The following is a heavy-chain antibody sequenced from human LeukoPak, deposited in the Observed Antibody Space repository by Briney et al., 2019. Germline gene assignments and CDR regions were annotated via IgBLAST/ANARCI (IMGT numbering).Heavy chain of an antibody. D-gene: IGHD2-21*02. CDR1: GFTFSSYD. V-gene: IGHV3-13*01. CDR2: IGTAGDT. Sequence: GGSLRLSCAASGFTFSSYDMHWVRQATGKGLEWVSAIGTAGDTYYPGSVKGRFTISRENAKNSLYLQMNSLRAGDTAVYYCAKGATVVVTAILDYWGQGTLVTVSS. CDR3: AKGATVVVTAILDY. J-gene: IGHJ4*02.